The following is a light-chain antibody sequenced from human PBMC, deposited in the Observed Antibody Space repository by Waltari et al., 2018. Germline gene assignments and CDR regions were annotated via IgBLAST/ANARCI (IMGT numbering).Light chain of an antibody. J-gene: IGKJ2*01. V-gene: IGKV1-39*01. CDR3: QQSYTTPRT. Sequence: DIPMTQSHSSLSASVGDRVTITCRARQNIGTSLNWYRQQPGKAPHLLIYVVSTLQSGVPPRFSGRGSGTDFTLTITSLQPEDFATYYCQQSYTTPRTFGQGTKVEIK. CDR2: VVS. CDR1: QNIGTS.